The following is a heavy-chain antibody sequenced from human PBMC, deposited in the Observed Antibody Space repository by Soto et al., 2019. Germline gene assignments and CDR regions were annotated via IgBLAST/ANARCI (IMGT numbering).Heavy chain of an antibody. Sequence: ASETLSLTCAVSGYSISSGYYWGWIRQPPGKGLEWIGSIYHSGSTYYNPSLKSRVTISVDTSKNQFSLKLSSVTAADTAVYYCARGGAARPDLNWFDPWGQGTLVTVSS. J-gene: IGHJ5*02. D-gene: IGHD6-6*01. V-gene: IGHV4-38-2*01. CDR1: GYSISSGYY. CDR2: IYHSGST. CDR3: ARGGAARPDLNWFDP.